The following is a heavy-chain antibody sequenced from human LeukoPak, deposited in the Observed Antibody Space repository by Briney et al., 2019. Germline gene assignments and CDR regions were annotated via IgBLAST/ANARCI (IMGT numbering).Heavy chain of an antibody. D-gene: IGHD4/OR15-4a*01. Sequence: GGSLRLSCAASGFTVSSSYMSWVRQAPGKGLEWVSVIYSGGTTYYADSVKGRFTISRDNSKNTLYLQMNSLRVEDTAVYYCARGGGGNYRDYWGQGTLVTVSS. J-gene: IGHJ4*02. V-gene: IGHV3-66*02. CDR2: IYSGGTT. CDR1: GFTVSSSY. CDR3: ARGGGGNYRDY.